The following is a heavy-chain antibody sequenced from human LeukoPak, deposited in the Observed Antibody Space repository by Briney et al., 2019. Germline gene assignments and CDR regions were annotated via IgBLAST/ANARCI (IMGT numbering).Heavy chain of an antibody. Sequence: PGRSLRLSCAASGFTFSSYGMHWVRQAPGKGLEWVAVLSYDGSNKYYADSVKGRFTISRDNSKNTLYLQMHSLRAEDTAVYYCAKGLLGSGYYQADYWGQGTLVTVSS. D-gene: IGHD3-3*01. V-gene: IGHV3-30*18. CDR3: AKGLLGSGYYQADY. J-gene: IGHJ4*02. CDR2: LSYDGSNK. CDR1: GFTFSSYG.